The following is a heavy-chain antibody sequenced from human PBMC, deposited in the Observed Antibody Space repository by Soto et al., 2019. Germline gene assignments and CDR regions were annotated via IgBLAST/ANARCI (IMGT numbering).Heavy chain of an antibody. CDR3: ASLGLSPESLGFHY. CDR2: IYHSGST. D-gene: IGHD7-27*01. CDR1: GGSISSSNW. V-gene: IGHV4-4*02. Sequence: SETLSLTCAVSGGSISSSNWWSWVRQPPGKGLEWIGEIYHSGSTNYNPSLKSRVTISVDKSKNQFSLKLSSVTAADTAVYYCASLGLSPESLGFHYWGQGTLVTVSS. J-gene: IGHJ4*02.